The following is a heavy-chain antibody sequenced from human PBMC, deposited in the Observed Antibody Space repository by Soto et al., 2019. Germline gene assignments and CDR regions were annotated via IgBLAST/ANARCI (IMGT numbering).Heavy chain of an antibody. J-gene: IGHJ4*02. D-gene: IGHD5-12*01. CDR3: ASGKSERATINDCDS. Sequence: QVQLVQSGAEVKKPGSSVKVSCKARGGTFSIYGINWVRQAPGQGLEWMGGIIPVFGSANYAQRFQGRVTMIADESTSKVYMDVSRLTSEDTAVYFWASGKSERATINDCDSWGQGTLVTVSS. CDR2: IIPVFGSA. V-gene: IGHV1-69*01. CDR1: GGTFSIYG.